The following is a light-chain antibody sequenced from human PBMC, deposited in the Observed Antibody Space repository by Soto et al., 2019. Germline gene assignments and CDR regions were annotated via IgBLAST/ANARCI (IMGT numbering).Light chain of an antibody. J-gene: IGLJ1*01. CDR1: NSDVGDYNY. CDR2: EVT. V-gene: IGLV2-14*01. CDR3: SSYTSITTLDV. Sequence: QSVLTQPASVSGSPGQSITISCTGTNSDVGDYNYVSWYQHHPGKAPKLIIYEVTNRPSGVSNRFSGSKSGNTASLTISGLQAGDEADYYCSSYTSITTLDVFGTGTKVT.